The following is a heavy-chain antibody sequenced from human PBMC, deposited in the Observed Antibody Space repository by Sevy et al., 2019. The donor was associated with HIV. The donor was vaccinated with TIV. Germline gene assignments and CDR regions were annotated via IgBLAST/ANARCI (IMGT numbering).Heavy chain of an antibody. D-gene: IGHD3-3*01. CDR3: ARQVRFSGVIINHFDY. Sequence: SETLSLTCTVSGDSIRSQSHYWAWIRQSPGKGLEWIASIYYTGSSYYNLYLRGRVTISVDTSKEQISLKLTSVTAADTAVYFCARQVRFSGVIINHFDYWGHGTLVTVSS. V-gene: IGHV4-39*01. CDR2: IYYTGSS. CDR1: GDSIRSQSHY. J-gene: IGHJ4*01.